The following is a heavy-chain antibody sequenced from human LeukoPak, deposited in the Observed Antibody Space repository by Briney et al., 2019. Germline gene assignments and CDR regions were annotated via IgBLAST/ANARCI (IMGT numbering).Heavy chain of an antibody. CDR1: GFTFSSYW. CDR3: ARLISSSSNWFDP. V-gene: IGHV3-7*01. Sequence: GGSLRLSCAASGFTFSSYWMSWVRQAPGKGLEWVANIKQDGSEEYYVDSVKGRFTISRDNAENSLYLQMNSLRAEDTAVYYCARLISSSSNWFDPWGQGTLVTVSS. CDR2: IKQDGSEE. D-gene: IGHD6-6*01. J-gene: IGHJ5*02.